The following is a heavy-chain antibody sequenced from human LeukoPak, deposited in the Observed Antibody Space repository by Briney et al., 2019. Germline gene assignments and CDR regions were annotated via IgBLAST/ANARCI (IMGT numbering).Heavy chain of an antibody. Sequence: GESLKISCKGSGYSFSNYWIGWVRQMPGKGLEWMGIIYPGDSDTRYSPSFQGQVTISADRSINTAYLQWSSLKASDTATYYCARQADSSAYDYWGQGTLVTVSS. D-gene: IGHD6-19*01. V-gene: IGHV5-51*01. J-gene: IGHJ4*02. CDR1: GYSFSNYW. CDR3: ARQADSSAYDY. CDR2: IYPGDSDT.